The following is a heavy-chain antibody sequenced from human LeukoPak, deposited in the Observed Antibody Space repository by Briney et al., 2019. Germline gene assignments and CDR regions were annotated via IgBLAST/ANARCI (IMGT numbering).Heavy chain of an antibody. D-gene: IGHD3-3*01. V-gene: IGHV3-48*01. CDR3: ARVGFGVVGYYYMDV. J-gene: IGHJ6*03. CDR2: ISSSSSTI. Sequence: GESLRLSCAASGFTFSSYSMNWVRQAPGKGLEWVSYISSSSSTIYYADSVGGRFTISRDNAKNSLYLQMNSLRAEDTAVYYCARVGFGVVGYYYMDVWGKGTTVTVSS. CDR1: GFTFSSYS.